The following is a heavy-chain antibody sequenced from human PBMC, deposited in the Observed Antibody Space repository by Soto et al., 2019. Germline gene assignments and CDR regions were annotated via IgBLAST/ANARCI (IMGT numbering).Heavy chain of an antibody. CDR2: INHGGST. D-gene: IGHD6-19*01. CDR1: GGSFSGYY. V-gene: IGHV4-34*01. CDR3: ARGRVGSGWYRDY. J-gene: IGHJ4*02. Sequence: SETLSLTCAVYGGSFSGYYWSWIRQPPGKGLEWIGEINHGGSTNHNPSLKSRVTISVDTSNNHFSLKLSSVTAADTAVYYCARGRVGSGWYRDYWGQGTLVTVSS.